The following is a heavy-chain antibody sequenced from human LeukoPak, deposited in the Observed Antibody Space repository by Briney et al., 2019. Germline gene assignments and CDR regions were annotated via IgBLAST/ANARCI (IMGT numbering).Heavy chain of an antibody. CDR1: GYTFTGYY. D-gene: IGHD3-22*01. CDR2: INPNSGGT. CDR3: ARDLVVAHHDAFDI. V-gene: IGHV1-2*02. J-gene: IGHJ3*02. Sequence: ASVKVSCKASGYTFTGYYMHWVRQAPGQGLEWMGWINPNSGGTNYAQKFQGRVTMTRDTSISTAYMELSRLRSDDTAVYYCARDLVVAHHDAFDIWGQGTMVTASS.